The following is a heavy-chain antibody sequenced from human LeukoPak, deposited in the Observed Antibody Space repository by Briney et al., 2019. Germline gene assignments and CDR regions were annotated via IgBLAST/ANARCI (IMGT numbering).Heavy chain of an antibody. CDR1: GYTFTSYY. Sequence: ASVKVSCKASGYTFTSYYMHWVRQATGQGLEWMGIINPSGGSTSYAQKFQGRVTMTRDMSTSTVYMELSSLRSEDTAVYYCARGPYYDFWSGYSDAFDIWGQGTMVTVSS. CDR3: ARGPYYDFWSGYSDAFDI. CDR2: INPSGGST. D-gene: IGHD3-3*01. J-gene: IGHJ3*02. V-gene: IGHV1-46*01.